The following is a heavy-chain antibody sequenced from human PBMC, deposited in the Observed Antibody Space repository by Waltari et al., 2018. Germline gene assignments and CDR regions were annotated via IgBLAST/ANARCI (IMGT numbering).Heavy chain of an antibody. V-gene: IGHV3-53*01. CDR3: ARGGAHAFNI. CDR2: IYSGGST. Sequence: EVQLVESGGGLIQPGGSLRLSCAVSGLPVSNNYMSWVRQAPGKGLEWVSVIYSGGSTYYADSMKGRFTISRDNSKNTLFLQMNSLRAEDTALYYCARGGAHAFNIWGQGTMVTVSS. CDR1: GLPVSNNY. J-gene: IGHJ3*02. D-gene: IGHD1-26*01.